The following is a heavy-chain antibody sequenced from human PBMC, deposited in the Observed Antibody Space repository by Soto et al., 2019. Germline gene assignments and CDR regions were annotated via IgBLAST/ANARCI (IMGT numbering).Heavy chain of an antibody. CDR1: GSSFSNFY. D-gene: IGHD1-1*01. J-gene: IGHJ4*02. V-gene: IGHV4-4*07. CDR3: ARGGIQLSYAFDY. Sequence: QVQLQESGPRLVKPSETLSLTCSVSGSSFSNFYWSWIRQSAGKGLEWIGRIYTSGATSYNPSLTSRVTMSVDTSQTQMYLSVRPVTAADTAVYFCARGGIQLSYAFDYWGPGILVTVSS. CDR2: IYTSGAT.